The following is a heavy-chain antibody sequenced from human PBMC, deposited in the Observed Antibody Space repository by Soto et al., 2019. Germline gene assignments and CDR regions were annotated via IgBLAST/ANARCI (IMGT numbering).Heavy chain of an antibody. V-gene: IGHV3-30*18. J-gene: IGHJ4*02. D-gene: IGHD5-18*01. CDR1: GFTFNTYG. CDR2: IAYDGTNT. CDR3: AKDGGYGYGFFDY. Sequence: QVQLVESGGGEVQPGRSLRLSCAASGFTFNTYGMHWVRQAPGKGLECVAVIAYDGTNTYYADSVKGRFTISRDNSKNTLYLHMNSLRADDTAVYYCAKDGGYGYGFFDYWGQGTLVTVSS.